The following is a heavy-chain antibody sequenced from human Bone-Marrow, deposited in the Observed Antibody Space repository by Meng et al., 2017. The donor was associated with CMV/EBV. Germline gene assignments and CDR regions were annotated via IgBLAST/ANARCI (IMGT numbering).Heavy chain of an antibody. V-gene: IGHV4-34*01. CDR3: ARGTGDY. J-gene: IGHJ4*02. D-gene: IGHD3-10*01. Sequence: QVQLQQWGAGLLKPSETLSLTCAVYGGSFSGYYWSWIRQPPGEGPELNGEIKHNGSTNYNPAPQSRVTISVDTSKNQFFLKLSSVTAADTAVYYCARGTGDYWGQGTLVTVSS. CDR1: GGSFSGYY. CDR2: IKHNGST.